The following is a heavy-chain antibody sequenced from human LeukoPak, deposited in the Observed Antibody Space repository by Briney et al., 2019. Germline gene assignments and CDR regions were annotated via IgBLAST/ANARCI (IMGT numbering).Heavy chain of an antibody. Sequence: SETLSLTCTVSGGSISSYYWSWIRQPPGKGLEWIGEINHSGSTNYNPSLKSRVTISVDTSKNQFSLKLSSVTAADTAVYYCARWIQLWGYYFDYWGQGTLVTVSS. CDR2: INHSGST. V-gene: IGHV4-34*01. CDR3: ARWIQLWGYYFDY. J-gene: IGHJ4*02. D-gene: IGHD5-18*01. CDR1: GGSISSYY.